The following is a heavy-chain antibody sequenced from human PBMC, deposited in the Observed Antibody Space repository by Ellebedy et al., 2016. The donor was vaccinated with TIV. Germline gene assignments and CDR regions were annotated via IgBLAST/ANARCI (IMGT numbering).Heavy chain of an antibody. D-gene: IGHD1-26*01. CDR2: IKQDGSKR. CDR1: GFTFSTYW. CDR3: ARDTLVGVTDSYFDY. Sequence: PGGSLRLSCAASGFTFSTYWMGWVRQAAGKGLEWVANIKQDGSKRFYVDSVKGRITISRDNAKNSLYLQMNNLRAEDTAVYYCARDTLVGVTDSYFDYWGQGTLVTVSS. J-gene: IGHJ4*02. V-gene: IGHV3-7*03.